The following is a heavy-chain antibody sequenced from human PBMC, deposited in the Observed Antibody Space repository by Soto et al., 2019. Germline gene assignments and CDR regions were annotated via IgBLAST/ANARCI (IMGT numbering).Heavy chain of an antibody. D-gene: IGHD6-19*01. CDR1: GGSISSSSYY. CDR3: AREQWLPREWYFDY. V-gene: IGHV4-39*01. Sequence: PSETLSLTCTVSGGSISSSSYYWGWIRQPPGKGLEWIGSIYYSVSTYYNPSLKSRVTISVDTSKNQFSLKLSSVTAADTAVYYCAREQWLPREWYFDYWGQGTLVTVSS. J-gene: IGHJ4*02. CDR2: IYYSVST.